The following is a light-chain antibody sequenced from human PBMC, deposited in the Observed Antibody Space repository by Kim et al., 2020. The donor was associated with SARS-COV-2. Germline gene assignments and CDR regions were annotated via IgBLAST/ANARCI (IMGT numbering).Light chain of an antibody. V-gene: IGLV1-44*01. CDR1: SSNIGSNT. Sequence: ELTQPPSASGTPGQRVTISCSGSSSNIGSNTVNWYQHLPGTAPKLLMYSNNQRPSGVPDRFSGSKSGTSVSLAISGLQSEDEADYYCAAWDDSLNGWVFGGGTQLTVL. J-gene: IGLJ3*02. CDR2: SNN. CDR3: AAWDDSLNGWV.